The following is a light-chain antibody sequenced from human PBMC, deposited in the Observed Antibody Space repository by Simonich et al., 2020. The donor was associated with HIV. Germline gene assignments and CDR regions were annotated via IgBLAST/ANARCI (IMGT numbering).Light chain of an antibody. CDR2: GAS. Sequence: EIVMTQSPATLSVSPGERATFSCRASQSVTNNLAWYQQKPGQAPRLLIYGASTRATVIPVRFSGSGSGTEFTLTISSLRSEDFAVYYCQQYNNWPPLTFGGGTKVEIK. V-gene: IGKV3-15*01. J-gene: IGKJ4*01. CDR1: QSVTNN. CDR3: QQYNNWPPLT.